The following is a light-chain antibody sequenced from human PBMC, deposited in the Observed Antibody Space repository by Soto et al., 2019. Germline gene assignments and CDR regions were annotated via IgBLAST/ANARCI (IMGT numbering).Light chain of an antibody. CDR3: RADAGSDYLV. Sequence: QSVLTQPPSASGSPGQSVAISCTGTSSDIGSYDYVSWYQQHPGKAPKLIIYEVNQRASGVPVRFSDSKSGTTAALTVSGLQAEDEDDYAGRADAGSDYLVFGGGTKVTVL. V-gene: IGLV2-8*01. CDR1: SSDIGSYDY. CDR2: EVN. J-gene: IGLJ3*02.